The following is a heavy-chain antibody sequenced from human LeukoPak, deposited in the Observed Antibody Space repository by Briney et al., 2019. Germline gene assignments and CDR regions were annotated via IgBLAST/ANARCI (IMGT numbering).Heavy chain of an antibody. CDR1: GGSISSYY. V-gene: IGHV4-4*09. Sequence: SETLSLTCTVSGGSISSYYWSWIRQPPGKGLEWIGYIYTSGSTNYNPSLKSRVTISVDTSKNQFSLKLSSVTAADTAVYYCARLRGYYYYMDVWGKGTTVTVSS. CDR3: ARLRGYYYYMDV. D-gene: IGHD3-10*01. J-gene: IGHJ6*03. CDR2: IYTSGST.